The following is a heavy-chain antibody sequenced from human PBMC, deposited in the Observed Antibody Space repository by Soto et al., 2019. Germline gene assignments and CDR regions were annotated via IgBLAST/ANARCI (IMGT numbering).Heavy chain of an antibody. CDR2: IYYTASTT. CDR3: ARRYGTTFDY. CDR1: GGSIGSYY. D-gene: IGHD1-7*01. J-gene: IGHJ4*02. V-gene: IGHV4-59*01. Sequence: SETLSLTCTVSGGSIGSYYWSWIRQPPGKGLEWIGYIYYTASTTSYNPSLESRVTISVDTSKNHFSLRLSSVTAADTAVYYCARRYGTTFDYWGQGTLVTVSS.